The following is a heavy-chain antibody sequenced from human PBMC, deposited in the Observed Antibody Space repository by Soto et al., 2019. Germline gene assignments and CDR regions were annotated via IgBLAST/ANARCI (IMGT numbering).Heavy chain of an antibody. CDR1: GFTFRNYD. Sequence: EVQLVESGGGLVQPGGSLRLSCEASGFTFRNYDMHWVRQGTGKGLEWVSGISAAGDPDYADSVEGRFTIPSENAQYSFFLQMNSLRVGDTAVYYCARTDSDFYGLDVWGQGTKVIVSS. V-gene: IGHV3-13*05. CDR2: ISAAGDP. CDR3: ARTDSDFYGLDV. D-gene: IGHD4-4*01. J-gene: IGHJ6*02.